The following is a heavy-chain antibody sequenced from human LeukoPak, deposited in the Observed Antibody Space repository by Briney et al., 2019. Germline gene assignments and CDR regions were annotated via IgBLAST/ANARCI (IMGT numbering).Heavy chain of an antibody. J-gene: IGHJ6*02. CDR2: INHSGST. CDR1: GASFSGYY. Sequence: SETLSLTWAVYGASFSGYYWSWIRQPPGKGLEWVGEINHSGSTNYNPSLKSRVTISVDTSKNQFSLKLSSVTAADTAVYYCARVVTYDFWSGYYSHGMDVWGQGTTVTVSS. CDR3: ARVVTYDFWSGYYSHGMDV. V-gene: IGHV4-34*01. D-gene: IGHD3-3*01.